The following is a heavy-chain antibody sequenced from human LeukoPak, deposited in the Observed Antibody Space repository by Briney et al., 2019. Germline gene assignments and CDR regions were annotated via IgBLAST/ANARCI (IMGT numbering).Heavy chain of an antibody. Sequence: SEALSLTFAVYGGSFSCYYWSWIRPPPGKGLEWIGEINHSGSTNYNPSLKSRVTISVDTSKNQFSLKLSSVTAADTAVYYCARGGYSSRSAWFDPWGQGTLVTVSS. D-gene: IGHD6-13*01. CDR2: INHSGST. CDR1: GGSFSCYY. CDR3: ARGGYSSRSAWFDP. V-gene: IGHV4-34*01. J-gene: IGHJ5*02.